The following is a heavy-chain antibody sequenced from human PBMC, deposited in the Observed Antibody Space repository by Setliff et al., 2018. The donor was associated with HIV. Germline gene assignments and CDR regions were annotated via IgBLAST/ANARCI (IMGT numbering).Heavy chain of an antibody. CDR3: SKILNLYNYMDA. D-gene: IGHD3-9*01. CDR2: IHYSGNT. Sequence: PSETLSLTCTVSGGSISSGGYYWSWIRQHPGKGLEWIGYIHYSGNTYNNPSLNSRISISVDMSKNKFSLRLSSVTAADTAVYYCSKILNLYNYMDAWGKGTSVTVSS. V-gene: IGHV4-31*03. J-gene: IGHJ6*03. CDR1: GGSISSGGYY.